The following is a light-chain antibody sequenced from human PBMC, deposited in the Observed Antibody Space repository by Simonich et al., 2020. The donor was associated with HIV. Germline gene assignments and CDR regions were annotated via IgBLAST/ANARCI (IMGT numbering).Light chain of an antibody. V-gene: IGKV1-33*01. J-gene: IGKJ5*01. Sequence: DIQMTQSPSSLSASVGDRVTITCRASQSISSYLNWYQQKPGKAPKLLIYDASNLETGVPSRFSGSGSGTIFSFTISSLQPEDIATYYCQQYDDVPITFGQGTRLDIK. CDR1: QSISSY. CDR3: QQYDDVPIT. CDR2: DAS.